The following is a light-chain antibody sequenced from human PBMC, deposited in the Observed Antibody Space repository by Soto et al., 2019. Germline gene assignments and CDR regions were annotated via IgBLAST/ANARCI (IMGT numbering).Light chain of an antibody. J-gene: IGKJ1*01. CDR2: GAS. CDR1: QSVSSSY. Sequence: EIVLTQSPGTLSLSPGERATLSCRASQSVSSSYLAWYQQKPGQAPRLLIYGASSRATGVPDRLSGSGSGTDFTLTISRLELKDFAVYYCKQYGSTRWTFAQGTKV. V-gene: IGKV3-20*01. CDR3: KQYGSTRWT.